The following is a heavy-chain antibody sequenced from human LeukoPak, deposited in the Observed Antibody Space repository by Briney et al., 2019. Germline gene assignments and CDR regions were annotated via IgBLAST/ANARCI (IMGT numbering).Heavy chain of an antibody. V-gene: IGHV4-39*01. CDR2: IYYSGST. J-gene: IGHJ3*02. CDR3: ARSYCSSTSCYAVGAFDI. CDR1: GGSISSSNFY. Sequence: SGTLSLTCTVSGGSISSSNFYWGWIRQPPGKGLEWIGSIYYSGSTYYNPSLKSRVTISVDTSKNQFSLKLNSVTAADTAVYYCARSYCSSTSCYAVGAFDIWGQGTMVTVSS. D-gene: IGHD2-2*01.